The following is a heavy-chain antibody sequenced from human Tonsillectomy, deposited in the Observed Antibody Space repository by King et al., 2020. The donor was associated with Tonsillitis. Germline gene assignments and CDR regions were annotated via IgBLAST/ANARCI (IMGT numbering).Heavy chain of an antibody. J-gene: IGHJ4*02. CDR2: INPNIVAT. D-gene: IGHD3-22*01. CDR3: ARDLTMIGVIANY. Sequence: VQLVESGAEVKKPGASVKVSCKASGYTFSAYYVHWVRQAPGQGLEWMGWINPNIVATNYAQKYQDRVTMTRDTSINTTYMELSRLSSDDTAVYYCARDLTMIGVIANYWGQGTLVTVSS. CDR1: GYTFSAYY. V-gene: IGHV1-2*02.